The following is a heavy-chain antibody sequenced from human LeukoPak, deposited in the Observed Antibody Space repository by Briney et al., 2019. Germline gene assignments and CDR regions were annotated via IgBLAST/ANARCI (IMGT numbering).Heavy chain of an antibody. CDR1: GGSISSYY. D-gene: IGHD4-23*01. J-gene: IGHJ1*01. Sequence: PSETLSLTCTVSGGSISSYYWSWIRQPPGKGLEWIGYIYYSGSTNYNPSLKSRVTISVDTSKNQFSLKLSSVTAADTAVYYCASDDYGGRVFQHWGQGTLVTVSS. CDR3: ASDDYGGRVFQH. CDR2: IYYSGST. V-gene: IGHV4-59*08.